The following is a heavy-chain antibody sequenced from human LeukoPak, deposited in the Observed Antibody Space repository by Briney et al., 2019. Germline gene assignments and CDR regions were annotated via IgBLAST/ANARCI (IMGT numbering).Heavy chain of an antibody. D-gene: IGHD6-13*01. CDR3: ARGQRFRGVAAAGGY. J-gene: IGHJ4*02. CDR2: MNPNSGNT. V-gene: IGHV1-8*01. CDR1: GYTFTSYD. Sequence: ASVKVSCKASGYTFTSYDINWVRQATGQGLEWMGWMNPNSGNTGYAQKFQGRVTMARNTSISTAYMELSSLRSEDTAVYYCARGQRFRGVAAAGGYWGQGTLVTVSS.